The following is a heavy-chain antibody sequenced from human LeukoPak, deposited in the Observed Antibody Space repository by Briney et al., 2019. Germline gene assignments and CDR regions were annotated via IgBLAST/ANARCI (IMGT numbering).Heavy chain of an antibody. Sequence: GASVGVSYKASGYTFTVYYMHWVRQAPGQGLEWMGWINPNSGGTNYAQKFQGRVTMTRDTSISTAYMELSRLRSDDTAVYYCARELYGDYGLLGYWGQGTLVTVSS. V-gene: IGHV1-2*02. CDR3: ARELYGDYGLLGY. CDR2: INPNSGGT. D-gene: IGHD4-17*01. CDR1: GYTFTVYY. J-gene: IGHJ4*02.